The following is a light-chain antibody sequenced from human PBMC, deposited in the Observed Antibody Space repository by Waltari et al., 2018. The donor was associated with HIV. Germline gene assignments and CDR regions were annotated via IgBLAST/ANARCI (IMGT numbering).Light chain of an antibody. Sequence: HSALTQPASVSGSPGQSVTISCSGAGPAFGPHTFLSWYQHFPGQAPQPLIYGVSFRPSGISPRFSASESGNTASLTISGLQSGDEADYYCSTYTDIDFLLFGSGTKLTVL. V-gene: IGLV2-14*01. CDR1: GPAFGPHTF. J-gene: IGLJ2*01. CDR3: STYTDIDFLL. CDR2: GVS.